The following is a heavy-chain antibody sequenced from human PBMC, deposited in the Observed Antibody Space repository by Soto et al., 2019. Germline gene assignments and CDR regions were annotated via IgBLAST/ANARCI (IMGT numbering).Heavy chain of an antibody. D-gene: IGHD6-19*01. CDR3: TRVGTVAGTGKDYYYTMDV. CDR1: GLTFSGSA. V-gene: IGHV3-73*01. J-gene: IGHJ6*02. Sequence: PGGSLRLSCAASGLTFSGSAMHWVRQPSGKGLEWVGRIRSKVNNYATVYAASVRGRFTISRDDSRNTAYLQMNSLKTEDTAVYYCTRVGTVAGTGKDYYYTMDVWGQGTTVTVSS. CDR2: IRSKVNNYAT.